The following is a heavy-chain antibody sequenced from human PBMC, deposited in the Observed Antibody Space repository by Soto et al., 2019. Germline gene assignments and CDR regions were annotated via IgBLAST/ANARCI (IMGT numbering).Heavy chain of an antibody. CDR3: AGTGRGYSYGSYYYYGMDV. J-gene: IGHJ6*02. CDR1: GGSFSGYY. V-gene: IGHV4-34*01. Sequence: QVQLQQWGAGLLKPSETLSLTCAVYGGSFSGYYWSWIRQPPGKGLEWIGEINHSGSTNYNPSLKSHVTISVDTSKNQSSLTLSSVTAADTAVYYCAGTGRGYSYGSYYYYGMDVWGQGTTVTVSS. D-gene: IGHD5-18*01. CDR2: INHSGST.